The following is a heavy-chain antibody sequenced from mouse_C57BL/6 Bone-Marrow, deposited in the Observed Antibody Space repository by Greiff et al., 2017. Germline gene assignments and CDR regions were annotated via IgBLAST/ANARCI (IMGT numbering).Heavy chain of an antibody. J-gene: IGHJ4*01. CDR2: ISSGGSYT. CDR3: ARRSYGSSMDY. D-gene: IGHD1-1*01. CDR1: GFTFSSYG. V-gene: IGHV5-6*01. Sequence: EVQLQESGGDLVKPGGSLKLSCAASGFTFSSYGMSWVRQTPDKRLEWVATISSGGSYTYYPDSVKGRFTISRDNAKNTLYLQMSSLKSEDTAMYYCARRSYGSSMDYWGQGTSVTVSS.